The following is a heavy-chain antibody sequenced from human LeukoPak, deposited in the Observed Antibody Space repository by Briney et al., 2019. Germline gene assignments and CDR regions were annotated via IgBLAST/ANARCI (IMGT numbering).Heavy chain of an antibody. V-gene: IGHV4-39*01. CDR2: IYHSGGA. CDR1: GGSITSHNYY. Sequence: PSETLSLTCTVSGGSITSHNYYWGWVRQPPGKGLEWIASIYHSGGAYYNPSLKSRVTISVDTSKNQFSLKLSSVTAADTAVYYCARVTKGSYRPGNWFDPWGQGTLVTVSS. J-gene: IGHJ5*02. CDR3: ARVTKGSYRPGNWFDP. D-gene: IGHD3-16*02.